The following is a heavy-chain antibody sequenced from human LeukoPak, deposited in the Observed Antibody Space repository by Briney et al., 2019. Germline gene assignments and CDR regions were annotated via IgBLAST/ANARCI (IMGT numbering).Heavy chain of an antibody. D-gene: IGHD2-2*01. Sequence: SSETLSLTCAVYGGSFSGYYWSWIRQPPGKGLEWIGEINHSGSTNYNPSLKSRVTISVDTSKNQFSLKLSSVTAADTAVYYCARALVFAAFDIRGQGTMVTVSS. CDR2: INHSGST. V-gene: IGHV4-34*01. CDR3: ARALVFAAFDI. CDR1: GGSFSGYY. J-gene: IGHJ3*02.